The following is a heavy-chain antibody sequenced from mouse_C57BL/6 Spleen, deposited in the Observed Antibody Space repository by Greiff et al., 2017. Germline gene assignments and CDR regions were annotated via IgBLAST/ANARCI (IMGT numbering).Heavy chain of an antibody. D-gene: IGHD1-1*01. V-gene: IGHV1-64*01. J-gene: IGHJ2*01. Sequence: VQLQQPGAELVKPGASVKLSCKASGYTFTSYWMHWVKQRPGQGLEWIGMIHPNSGSTNYNEKFKSKATLTVDKSSSTAYMQLSSLTSEDSAVYYCARWDTTVVPLDYWGQGTTLTVSS. CDR3: ARWDTTVVPLDY. CDR1: GYTFTSYW. CDR2: IHPNSGST.